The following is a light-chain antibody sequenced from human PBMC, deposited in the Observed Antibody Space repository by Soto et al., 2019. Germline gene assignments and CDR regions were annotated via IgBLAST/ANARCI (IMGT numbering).Light chain of an antibody. CDR3: QQSYSSPPT. CDR1: QSISKH. J-gene: IGKJ1*01. CDR2: AAS. V-gene: IGKV1-39*01. Sequence: IRITQAPSSLSASVADRVIITCRASQSISKHLNWYQQKPGKAPKLLIFAASSLQSGVPSRFSGSRSGPDFTLTISSLQPEDFATYYCQQSYSSPPTFGQGTKVDIK.